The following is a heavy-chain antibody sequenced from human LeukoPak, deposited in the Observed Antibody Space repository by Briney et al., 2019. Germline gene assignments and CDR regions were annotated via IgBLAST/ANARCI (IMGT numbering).Heavy chain of an antibody. CDR3: ARDMGWQQFDQ. D-gene: IGHD5-24*01. J-gene: IGHJ4*02. CDR2: IKKDGGET. CDR1: GFTFSSYE. V-gene: IGHV3-7*01. Sequence: GGSLRLSCAASGFTFSSYEMNWVRQAPGKGLERVANIKKDGGETYYMESVKGRFTISRDNARNSLYLQMNSLTVEDTAVYYCARDMGWQQFDQWGQGTLVTVSS.